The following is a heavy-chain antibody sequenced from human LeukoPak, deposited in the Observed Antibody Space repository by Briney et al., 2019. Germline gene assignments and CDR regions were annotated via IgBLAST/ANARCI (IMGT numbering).Heavy chain of an antibody. D-gene: IGHD3-22*01. CDR2: ISSSGST. V-gene: IGHV4-61*02. CDR3: ARISHYDSSGYYPRVDY. Sequence: PSETLSLTCTVSGDSISSGDYYWSWIRQPAGKGLEWIGRISSSGSTNYNPSLKSRVTISVDTSKNQFSQKLSSVTAADTAVYYCARISHYDSSGYYPRVDYWGQGTLVTVSS. CDR1: GDSISSGDYY. J-gene: IGHJ4*02.